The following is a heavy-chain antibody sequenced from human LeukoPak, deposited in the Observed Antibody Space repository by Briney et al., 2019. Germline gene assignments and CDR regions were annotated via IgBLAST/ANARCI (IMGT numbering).Heavy chain of an antibody. CDR1: GYSISSGYY. D-gene: IGHD3-10*01. CDR2: IYHSGST. J-gene: IGHJ4*02. V-gene: IGHV4-38-2*02. CDR3: ARFRPPYGSGSYYNLAFDY. Sequence: PSVTLSLTCTVSGYSISSGYYWGWIRQPPGKGLEWIGSIYHSGSTYYNPSLKSRVTISVDTSKNQFSLKLSSVTAADTAVYYCARFRPPYGSGSYYNLAFDYWGQGTLVTVSS.